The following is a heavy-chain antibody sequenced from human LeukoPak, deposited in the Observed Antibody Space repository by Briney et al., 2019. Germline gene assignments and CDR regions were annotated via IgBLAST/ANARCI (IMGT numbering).Heavy chain of an antibody. V-gene: IGHV1-2*02. CDR1: GYTFTRYG. CDR2: INPNSGGT. Sequence: SVQVSCQASGYTFTRYGLSWVRQAPGQGLEWMGWINPNSGGTKYAKKFQGRVTITRDTSISTAYMELSRLRSDDTAVYYCARDWGTKYAEYFQHWGQGTLVTVSS. CDR3: ARDWGTKYAEYFQH. J-gene: IGHJ1*01. D-gene: IGHD1-1*01.